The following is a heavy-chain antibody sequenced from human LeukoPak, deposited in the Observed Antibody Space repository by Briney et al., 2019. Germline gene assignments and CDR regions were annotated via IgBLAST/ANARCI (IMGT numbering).Heavy chain of an antibody. CDR2: INNSGST. J-gene: IGHJ4*02. V-gene: IGHV4-34*01. CDR1: GGSFSGYY. CDR3: ARGRGDFWSGYYPFFFDY. D-gene: IGHD3-3*01. Sequence: SETLSLTCAVYGGSFSGYYWSWIRQPPGKGLEWIGEINNSGSTNYNPSLKSRVTISVDTSKNQFSLKLSSVTAADTAVYYCARGRGDFWSGYYPFFFDYWGQGTLVTVSS.